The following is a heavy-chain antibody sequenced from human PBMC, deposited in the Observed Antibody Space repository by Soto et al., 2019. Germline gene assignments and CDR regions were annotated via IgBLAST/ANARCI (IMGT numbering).Heavy chain of an antibody. CDR1: GYSISSSNW. CDR2: IYYSGNT. J-gene: IGHJ5*02. D-gene: IGHD2-2*01. V-gene: IGHV4-28*03. Sequence: SETLSLTCAVSGYSISSSNWWGWIRQHPGKGLEWIGYIYYSGNTYYNPSLKSRVTISIDTSKNQFSLKLSSVTAADTAVYYCARVPGPWGQGTLVTVSS. CDR3: ARVPGP.